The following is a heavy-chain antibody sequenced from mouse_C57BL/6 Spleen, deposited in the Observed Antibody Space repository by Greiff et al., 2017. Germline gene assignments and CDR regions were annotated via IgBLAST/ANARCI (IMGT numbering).Heavy chain of an antibody. J-gene: IGHJ4*01. CDR2: INYDGSST. V-gene: IGHV5-16*01. Sequence: EVKVEESEGGLVQPGSSMKLSCTASGFTFSDYYMAWVRQVPEKGLEWVANINYDGSSTYYLDSLKSRFIISRDNAKNILYLQMSSLKSEDTATYYCARGGYGSSYPYAMDYWGQGTSVTVSS. D-gene: IGHD1-1*01. CDR1: GFTFSDYY. CDR3: ARGGYGSSYPYAMDY.